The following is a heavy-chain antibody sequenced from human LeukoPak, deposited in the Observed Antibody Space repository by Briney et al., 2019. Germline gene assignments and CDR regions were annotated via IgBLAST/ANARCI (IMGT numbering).Heavy chain of an antibody. D-gene: IGHD1-26*01. V-gene: IGHV3-11*04. CDR3: ARTVGDTPYDY. J-gene: IGHJ4*02. Sequence: GGSLRLSCAASGFTFSDYYMNWIRQAPGKGLEWVSYISSSGSNIYYADSVKGRFSISRDDAKNSLYLQMNSLRAEDTAVYFCARTVGDTPYDYWGQGTLVTVSS. CDR2: ISSSGSNI. CDR1: GFTFSDYY.